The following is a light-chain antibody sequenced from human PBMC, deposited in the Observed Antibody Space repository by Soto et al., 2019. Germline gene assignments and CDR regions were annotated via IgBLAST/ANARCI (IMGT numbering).Light chain of an antibody. CDR2: EVT. CDR3: SSFTSSRTDV. V-gene: IGLV2-14*01. Sequence: QSALTQPASVSGSPGQSITISCTGTSSDVGGYNDVSWYQQQPGKAPKLLYYEVTNRPSGVSSRFSGSKSGNTASLTISGLQAEDEADYYGSSFTSSRTDVFGTGTKLTVL. J-gene: IGLJ1*01. CDR1: SSDVGGYND.